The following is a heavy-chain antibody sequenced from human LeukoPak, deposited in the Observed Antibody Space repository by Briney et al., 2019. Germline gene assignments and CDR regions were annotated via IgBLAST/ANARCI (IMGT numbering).Heavy chain of an antibody. J-gene: IGHJ4*02. CDR1: GGSISSYY. D-gene: IGHD3-22*01. Sequence: PSETLSLTCTVSGGSISSYYWSWIRQPPGKGLEWIGYIYYSGSTNYNPSLKSRVTISVDTSKNQFSLKLSSVTAADTAVYYCARLDSSGYREDYWGQGTLATVSS. CDR3: ARLDSSGYREDY. V-gene: IGHV4-59*08. CDR2: IYYSGST.